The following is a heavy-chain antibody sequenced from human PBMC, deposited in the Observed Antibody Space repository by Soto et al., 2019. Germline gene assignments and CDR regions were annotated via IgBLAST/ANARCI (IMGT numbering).Heavy chain of an antibody. D-gene: IGHD7-27*01. CDR2: IYYNGNT. V-gene: IGHV4-59*11. Sequence: QVQLQESGPGLVKPSETLSLTCTVSGGSISNHYWSWIRQPPGKGLEWIGYIYYNGNTNYKPSLKSRVTISVDTSKNQISRKLSSVPAADTAVYYWTRANWYSEYWGQGTLVTVSS. CDR3: TRANWYSEY. J-gene: IGHJ4*02. CDR1: GGSISNHY.